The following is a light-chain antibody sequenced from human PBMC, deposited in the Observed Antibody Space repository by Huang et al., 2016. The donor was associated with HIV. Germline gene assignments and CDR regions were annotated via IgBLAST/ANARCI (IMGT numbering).Light chain of an antibody. CDR2: RAY. J-gene: IGKJ5*01. V-gene: IGKV4-1*01. Sequence: DIVVTQSPDSLAVSLGERATINCTSSQGVLYRSSNKHVLTWYQQKPGQPPKWLIYRAYTREAGVPDRFSGSGSVTDFTLTISRLQAEDVAVYYCHQCYTTPFTFGQGTRLEIK. CDR3: HQCYTTPFT. CDR1: QGVLYRSSNKHV.